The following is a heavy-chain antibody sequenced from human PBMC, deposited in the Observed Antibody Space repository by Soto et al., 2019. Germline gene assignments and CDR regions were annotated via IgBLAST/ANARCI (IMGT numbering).Heavy chain of an antibody. V-gene: IGHV3-30*18. CDR1: GFTFSSYG. J-gene: IGHJ4*02. CDR3: EKDFSSSPEYYFDY. CDR2: ISYDGSNK. Sequence: GGSLRLSCAASGFTFSSYGMHWVRQSPGKGLEWVAVISYDGSNKYYADSVKGRFTISRDNSKNTLYLQMNSLRADDTAVYYCEKDFSSSPEYYFDYWGQGTLVTV. D-gene: IGHD3-10*01.